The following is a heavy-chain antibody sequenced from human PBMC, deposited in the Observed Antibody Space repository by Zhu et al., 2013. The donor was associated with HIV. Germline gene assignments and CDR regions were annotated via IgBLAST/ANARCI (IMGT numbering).Heavy chain of an antibody. CDR3: ARDPDTYSSGWYSSWGSRYGMDV. CDR1: GYTFTSYG. V-gene: IGHV1-18*01. J-gene: IGHJ6*02. Sequence: QVQLVQSGAEVKKPGASVKVSCKASGYTFTSYGISWVRQAPGQGLEWMGWISAYNGNTNYAQKLQGRVTMTTDTSTSTAYMELRSLRSDDTAVYYCARDPDTYSSGWYSSWGSRYGMDVWGQGTTVTVSS. CDR2: ISAYNGNT. D-gene: IGHD6-19*01.